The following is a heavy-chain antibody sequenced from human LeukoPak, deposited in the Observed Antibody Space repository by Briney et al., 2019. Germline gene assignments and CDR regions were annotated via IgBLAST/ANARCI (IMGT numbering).Heavy chain of an antibody. V-gene: IGHV4-61*01. CDR1: GGSISSSSYY. CDR3: AREIRSSYDFWSGYHGFDP. CDR2: IYYSGST. J-gene: IGHJ5*02. D-gene: IGHD3-3*01. Sequence: SETLSLTCTVSGGSISSSSYYWSWIRQPPGKGLEWIGYIYYSGSTNYNPSLKSRVSISVDTSKNQFSLKLSSVTAADTAVYYCAREIRSSYDFWSGYHGFDPWGQGTLVTVSS.